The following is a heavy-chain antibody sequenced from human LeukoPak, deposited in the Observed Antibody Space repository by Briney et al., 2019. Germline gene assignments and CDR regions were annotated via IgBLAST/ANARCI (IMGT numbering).Heavy chain of an antibody. D-gene: IGHD1/OR15-1a*01. V-gene: IGHV3-48*03. J-gene: IGHJ3*02. Sequence: GGSLRLSCAASGFTFSSYEMNWVRQAPGKGLEWVSYISSSGSTIYYADSVKGRFTISRDNAKNSLYLQMNSLRVEDTAVYYCARVPPRTRPYDAFDIWGQGTMVTVSS. CDR3: ARVPPRTRPYDAFDI. CDR2: ISSSGSTI. CDR1: GFTFSSYE.